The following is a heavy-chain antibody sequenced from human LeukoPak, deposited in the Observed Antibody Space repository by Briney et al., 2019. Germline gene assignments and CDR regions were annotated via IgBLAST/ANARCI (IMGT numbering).Heavy chain of an antibody. CDR3: AKVYYDSSGSNYFDY. V-gene: IGHV3-30*04. J-gene: IGHJ4*02. D-gene: IGHD3-22*01. Sequence: GGSLRLSCAASGFTFRNYAMHWVRQAPGKGLEWVAVISYDGANKHYADSVKGRFTISRDNSKNTLYMQMNSLRAEDTAVYYCAKVYYDSSGSNYFDYWGQGTLVTVSS. CDR2: ISYDGANK. CDR1: GFTFRNYA.